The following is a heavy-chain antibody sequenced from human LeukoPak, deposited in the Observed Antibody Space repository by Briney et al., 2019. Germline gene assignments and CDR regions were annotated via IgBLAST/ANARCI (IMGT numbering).Heavy chain of an antibody. CDR1: GFTLSNYW. CDR3: ARDDPGPQAFDF. CDR2: IKGDGSDI. V-gene: IGHV3-74*01. J-gene: IGHJ3*01. Sequence: PGGSLRLSCAVSGFTLSNYWMHWVRQAPGKGLVWVSHIKGDGSDIEYADSVKGRFTISTDNAKNTLYLQMNSLRAEDTAVYYCARDDPGPQAFDFWGRGTMVTVSS.